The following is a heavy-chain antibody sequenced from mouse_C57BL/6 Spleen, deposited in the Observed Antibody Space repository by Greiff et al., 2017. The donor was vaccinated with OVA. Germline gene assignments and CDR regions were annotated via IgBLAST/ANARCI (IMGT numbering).Heavy chain of an antibody. V-gene: IGHV1-52*01. CDR1: GYTFTSYW. CDR2: IDPSDSET. J-gene: IGHJ2*01. CDR3: ARYDGYYFDY. D-gene: IGHD2-3*01. Sequence: QVQLKQPGAELVRPGSSVKLSCKASGYTFTSYWMHWVKQRPIQGLEWIGNIDPSDSETHYNQKFKDKATLTVDKSSSTAYMQLSSLTSEDSAVYYCARYDGYYFDYWGQGTTLTVSS.